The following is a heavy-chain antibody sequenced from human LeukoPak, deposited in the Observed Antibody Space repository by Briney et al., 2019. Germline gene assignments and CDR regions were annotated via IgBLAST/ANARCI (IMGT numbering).Heavy chain of an antibody. CDR3: ARGPLEYCSGGSCYSGRNWFDP. J-gene: IGHJ5*02. CDR2: INPNSRDT. D-gene: IGHD2-15*01. V-gene: IGHV1-2*02. Sequence: ASVKVSCKASGYIFTGYYIHWVRQAPGHGLEWMGWINPNSRDTKYAQMFQGRVTMTRDTSISTAYMDLRRLKFDDTAVYFCARGPLEYCSGGSCYSGRNWFDPWGQGTLVTVSS. CDR1: GYIFTGYY.